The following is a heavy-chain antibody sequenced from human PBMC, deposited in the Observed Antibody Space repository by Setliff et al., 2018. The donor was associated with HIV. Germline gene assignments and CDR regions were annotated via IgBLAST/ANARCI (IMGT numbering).Heavy chain of an antibody. J-gene: IGHJ4*02. D-gene: IGHD3-22*01. CDR2: IYHNGII. Sequence: SETLSLTCAVSGYSISSGYYWGWIRQHPGKGLEWIGGIYHNGIIYYNPSLRSRVTMSVDAANNQFSLELRSVTDADTAVYYCARDVLDLVISVYGFWGQGIPVTVSS. V-gene: IGHV4-38-2*02. CDR3: ARDVLDLVISVYGF. CDR1: GYSISSGYY.